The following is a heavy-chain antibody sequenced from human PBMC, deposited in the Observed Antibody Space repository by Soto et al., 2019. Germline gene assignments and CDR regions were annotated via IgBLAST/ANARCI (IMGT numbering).Heavy chain of an antibody. D-gene: IGHD1-1*01. CDR3: ARGQSSRWNDPRDAFDI. CDR2: IGTAGDT. J-gene: IGHJ3*02. V-gene: IGHV3-13*01. CDR1: GFTFSSYD. Sequence: GGSLRLSCAASGFTFSSYDMHWVRQATGKGLEWVSAIGTAGDTYYPGSVKGRFTISRENAKNSLYLQMNSLRAEDTAVYYCARGQSSRWNDPRDAFDIWGQGTMVTVSS.